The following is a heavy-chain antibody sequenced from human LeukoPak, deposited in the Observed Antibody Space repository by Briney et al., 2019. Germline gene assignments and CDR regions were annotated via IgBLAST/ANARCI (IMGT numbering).Heavy chain of an antibody. D-gene: IGHD2-15*01. CDR2: IIPILGIA. J-gene: IGHJ3*02. V-gene: IGHV1-69*04. Sequence: SVKVSCKASGGTFSSYAISWVRQAPGQGLEWMGRIIPILGIANYAQKFQGRVTMTRNTSISTAYMELSSLRSEDTAVYYCARPLVAATPGDAFDIWGQGTMVTVSS. CDR3: ARPLVAATPGDAFDI. CDR1: GGTFSSYA.